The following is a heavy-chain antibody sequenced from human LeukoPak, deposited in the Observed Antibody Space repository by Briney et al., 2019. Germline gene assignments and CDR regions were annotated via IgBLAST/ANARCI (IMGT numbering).Heavy chain of an antibody. J-gene: IGHJ4*02. Sequence: GGSLRPACPASGFTFSGFAFTWVSHVQGDLLEWDSFIRGNGGNTYYGDSVKGRLTISRDNSKNTLYLQMNSLRAEDTAVYYCAKTSSDFTLYYFDYLGQGTLVTVSS. CDR2: IRGNGGNT. D-gene: IGHD2-21*02. CDR1: GFTFSGFA. CDR3: AKTSSDFTLYYFDY. V-gene: IGHV3-23*01.